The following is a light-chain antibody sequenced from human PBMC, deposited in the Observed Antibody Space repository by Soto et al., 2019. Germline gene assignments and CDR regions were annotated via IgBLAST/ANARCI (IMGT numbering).Light chain of an antibody. V-gene: IGKV3-20*01. CDR3: QQYGNSPWT. J-gene: IGKJ1*01. CDR2: GAS. Sequence: EIVLTQSPGTLSLSPGERATLSCRASQSVSNSYLAWYQQKPGQAPRGLIYGASSRSTGIPDRFSGSGSGTDFTLTISRLAPEDSAVYYCQQYGNSPWTFGQGTKVEI. CDR1: QSVSNSY.